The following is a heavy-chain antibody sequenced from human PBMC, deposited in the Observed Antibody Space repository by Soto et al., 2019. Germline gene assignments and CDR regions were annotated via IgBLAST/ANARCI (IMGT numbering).Heavy chain of an antibody. Sequence: ASVKVSCKASGYTFTSYGISWVRQAPGQGLGWMGWISSYNGNTNYAQKLQGRVTMTTDTSTSTAYMELRSLRSDDTAVYYCANQLGYCSSTSCQNWFDPWGQGTLVTVSS. J-gene: IGHJ5*02. CDR2: ISSYNGNT. CDR1: GYTFTSYG. V-gene: IGHV1-18*01. D-gene: IGHD2-2*01. CDR3: ANQLGYCSSTSCQNWFDP.